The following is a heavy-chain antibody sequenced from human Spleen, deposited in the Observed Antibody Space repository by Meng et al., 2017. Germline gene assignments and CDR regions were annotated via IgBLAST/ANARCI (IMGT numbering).Heavy chain of an antibody. J-gene: IGHJ6*02. CDR1: GFTFSYYW. V-gene: IGHV3-74*01. CDR3: ARGCSGINCYYYYYGLDV. CDR2: INSAGSRT. D-gene: IGHD2-21*02. Sequence: GESLKISCSASGFTFSYYWMHWVRQVPGKGLVSVSRINSAGSRTNYADSVKGRFTVSRDNAKSMLYLQMDSLGAEDSAMYFCARGCSGINCYYYYYGLDVWGQGTTVTVSS.